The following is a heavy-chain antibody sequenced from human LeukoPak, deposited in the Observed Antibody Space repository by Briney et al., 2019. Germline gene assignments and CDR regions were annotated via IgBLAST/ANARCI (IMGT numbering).Heavy chain of an antibody. Sequence: GASVKVSCKASGYTFTGYYIHWVRQATGQGLEWMGWMNPNSGNTGYAQKFQGRVTMTRNTSISTAYMELSSLRSEDTAVYYCARGLALGTSSSSDYWGQGTLVTVSS. CDR2: MNPNSGNT. J-gene: IGHJ4*02. CDR3: ARGLALGTSSSSDY. CDR1: GYTFTGYY. D-gene: IGHD6-6*01. V-gene: IGHV1-8*02.